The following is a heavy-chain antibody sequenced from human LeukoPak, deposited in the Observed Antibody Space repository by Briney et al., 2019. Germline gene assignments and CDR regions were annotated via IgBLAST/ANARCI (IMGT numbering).Heavy chain of an antibody. Sequence: PSETLSLTCAVYGGSFSGYYWSWIRQPPGKGLEWIGEINHSGSTNYNPSLKSRVTISVDTSKNQFSLKLSSVTAADTAVYYCAGEQYCSSINCVRRRDWLDYWGQGTLVTVSS. CDR3: AGEQYCSSINCVRRRDWLDY. V-gene: IGHV4-34*01. D-gene: IGHD2-2*01. CDR1: GGSFSGYY. CDR2: INHSGST. J-gene: IGHJ4*02.